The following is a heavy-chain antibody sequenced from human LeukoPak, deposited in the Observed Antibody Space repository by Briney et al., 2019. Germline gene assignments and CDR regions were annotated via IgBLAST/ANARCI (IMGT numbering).Heavy chain of an antibody. Sequence: GSLRLSCAASGFTFSAYAMHWVRQAPGKGLEWVAIISYDGNIKYQADSVKGRFTISRDDSKNTLYLQMNSLRAEDTAVYYCARDRSANSRVYYFDYWGQGTLVTVSS. CDR3: ARDRSANSRVYYFDY. D-gene: IGHD4/OR15-4a*01. V-gene: IGHV3-30-3*01. CDR2: ISYDGNIK. J-gene: IGHJ4*02. CDR1: GFTFSAYA.